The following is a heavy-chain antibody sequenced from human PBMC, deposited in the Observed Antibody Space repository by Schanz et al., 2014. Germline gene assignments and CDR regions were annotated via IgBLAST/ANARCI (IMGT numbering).Heavy chain of an antibody. CDR1: GFIFNDYY. J-gene: IGHJ4*02. V-gene: IGHV3-11*04. D-gene: IGHD1-26*01. Sequence: VQLVESGGGLVRPGGSLRLSCAASGFIFNDYYMNWIRQAPGKGLEWVSYISSSGSTIYYADSVKGRFTISRDNAKNSLYLQMNNLRAEDTAVYYCARDSGSHYLVDYWGQGTLVTVSS. CDR2: ISSSGSTI. CDR3: ARDSGSHYLVDY.